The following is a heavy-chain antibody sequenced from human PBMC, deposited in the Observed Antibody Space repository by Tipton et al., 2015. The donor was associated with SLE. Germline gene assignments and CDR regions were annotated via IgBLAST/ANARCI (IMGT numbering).Heavy chain of an antibody. V-gene: IGHV4-39*07. CDR2: IYYSGST. D-gene: IGHD3-3*01. J-gene: IGHJ3*02. Sequence: TLSLTCIVSGGSISSSSYYWGWIRQPPGKGLEWIGSIYYSGSTYYNPSLKSRVTISVDTSKNQFSLKLSSVTAADTAVYYCARARDYYDFWSGHGAFDIWGQGTMVTVSS. CDR3: ARARDYYDFWSGHGAFDI. CDR1: GGSISSSSYY.